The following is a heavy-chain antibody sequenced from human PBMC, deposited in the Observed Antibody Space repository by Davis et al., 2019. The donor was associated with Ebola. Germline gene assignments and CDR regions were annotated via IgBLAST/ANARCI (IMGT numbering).Heavy chain of an antibody. CDR3: VSDLCITIFGVVNYFGMDV. D-gene: IGHD3-3*01. Sequence: GESLKISCAASVFTFSDYLMHWVRQAPGMGPVWVARISNEGDSTSYADSVKCRFTISRDNAKNTLYLQMNNLRAEDTGVYYCVSDLCITIFGVVNYFGMDVWGKGTTVTVSS. V-gene: IGHV3-74*01. CDR1: VFTFSDYL. J-gene: IGHJ6*04. CDR2: ISNEGDST.